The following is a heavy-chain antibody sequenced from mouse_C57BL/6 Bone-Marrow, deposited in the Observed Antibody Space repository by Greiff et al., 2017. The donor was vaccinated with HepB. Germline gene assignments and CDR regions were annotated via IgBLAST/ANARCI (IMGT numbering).Heavy chain of an antibody. CDR1: GYTFTDYY. CDR3: ARSGDGYLYYYAMDY. Sequence: EVQVVESGPVLVKPGASVKMSCKASGYTFTDYYMNWVKQSHGKSLEWIGVINPYNGGTSYNQKFKGKATLTVDKSSSTAYMELNSLTSEDSAVYYCARSGDGYLYYYAMDYWGQGTSVTVSS. CDR2: INPYNGGT. D-gene: IGHD2-3*01. J-gene: IGHJ4*01. V-gene: IGHV1-19*01.